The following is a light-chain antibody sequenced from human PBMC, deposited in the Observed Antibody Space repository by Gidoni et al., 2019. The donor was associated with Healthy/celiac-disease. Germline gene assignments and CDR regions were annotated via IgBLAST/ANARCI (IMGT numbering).Light chain of an antibody. CDR1: QSVSIN. CDR2: GAS. J-gene: IGKJ4*01. Sequence: EIVMTQSPATLSVSPGERANLYCRASQSVSINFAWYQQKPGQAPRLLIDGASTRATGIPARFSCIGSGTEFTLTISSLQSEDFAVYYCQQYNNWPPATFGGGTKVEIK. CDR3: QQYNNWPPAT. V-gene: IGKV3-15*01.